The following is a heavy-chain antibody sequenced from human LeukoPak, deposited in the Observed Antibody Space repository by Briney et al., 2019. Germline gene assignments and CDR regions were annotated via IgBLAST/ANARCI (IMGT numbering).Heavy chain of an antibody. V-gene: IGHV3-30*04. J-gene: IGHJ3*02. Sequence: GRSLRLSCAVSGFTFSSYAMHWVRQAPGKGLEWVAVISYDRSNKYYADSVKGRFTISRDNSKYTLYLQLNSLRAEDTAVYYCAKDRSGSLDIWGQGTMVTVSS. CDR3: AKDRSGSLDI. D-gene: IGHD1-26*01. CDR1: GFTFSSYA. CDR2: ISYDRSNK.